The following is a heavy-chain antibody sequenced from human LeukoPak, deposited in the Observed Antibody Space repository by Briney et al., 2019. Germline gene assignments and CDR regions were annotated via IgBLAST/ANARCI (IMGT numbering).Heavy chain of an antibody. D-gene: IGHD4-23*01. CDR2: IIPIFGTA. CDR3: ARVLDDYGGVFDY. V-gene: IGHV1-69*06. J-gene: IGHJ4*02. Sequence: ASVKVSCKASGGTFSSYAISWVRQAPGQGLEWMGGIIPIFGTANYAQKFQGRVTITADKSASTAYMELSSLRSEDTAVYYCARVLDDYGGVFDYWGQGTLVTVSS. CDR1: GGTFSSYA.